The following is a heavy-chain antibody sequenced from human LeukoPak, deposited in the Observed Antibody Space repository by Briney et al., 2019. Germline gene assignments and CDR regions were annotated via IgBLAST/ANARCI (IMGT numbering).Heavy chain of an antibody. CDR1: GGSISSYY. D-gene: IGHD3-3*01. V-gene: IGHV4-59*08. J-gene: IGHJ4*02. Sequence: SETLPLTCTVSGGSISSYYWSWIRQPPGKGLEWIGYIYYSGSTNYNPSLKSRVTISVDTSKNQFSLKLSSVTAADTAVYYCARHESGVFPIDYWGQGTLVTVSS. CDR2: IYYSGST. CDR3: ARHESGVFPIDY.